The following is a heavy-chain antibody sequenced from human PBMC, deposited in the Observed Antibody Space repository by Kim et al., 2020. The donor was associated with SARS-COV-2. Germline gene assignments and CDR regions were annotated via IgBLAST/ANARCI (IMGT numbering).Heavy chain of an antibody. Sequence: GGSLRHSCAASGFTVSSNYMSWVRQAPGKGLEWVSVIYSGGSTYYADSVKGRFTISRHNSKNTLYLQMNSLRAEDTAVYYCARCLHDAFDIWGQGTMVTVSS. V-gene: IGHV3-53*04. CDR1: GFTVSSNY. CDR3: ARCLHDAFDI. CDR2: IYSGGST. J-gene: IGHJ3*02.